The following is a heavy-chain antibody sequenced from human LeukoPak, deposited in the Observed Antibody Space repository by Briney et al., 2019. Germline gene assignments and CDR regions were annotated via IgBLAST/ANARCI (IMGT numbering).Heavy chain of an antibody. CDR1: GFTFSNHW. CDR3: ARDRADFVTDYNPLFDQ. D-gene: IGHD3-9*01. V-gene: IGHV3-74*01. Sequence: PGGSLRLSCAASGFTFSNHWMHWVRQAPGEGLVWVSRIKNDGSSTGYADSVKGRFTISRDNAKNTLYLQMHSLRAEDTAVYYCARDRADFVTDYNPLFDQWGQGTLVTVSS. J-gene: IGHJ4*02. CDR2: IKNDGSST.